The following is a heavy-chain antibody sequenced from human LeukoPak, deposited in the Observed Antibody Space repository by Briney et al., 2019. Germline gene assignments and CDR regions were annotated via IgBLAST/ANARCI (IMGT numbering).Heavy chain of an antibody. CDR2: ISYDGSNK. CDR1: GFKFSNYS. D-gene: IGHD3-16*01. CDR3: AKDGPLMGYYFDY. Sequence: GGSLRLSCAASGFKFSNYSMKWVRQAPGKGLEWVAVISYDGSNKYYADSVKGRFTISRDNSKNTLYLQMNSLRAEDAAVYYCAKDGPLMGYYFDYWGQGTLVTVSS. J-gene: IGHJ4*02. V-gene: IGHV3-30*18.